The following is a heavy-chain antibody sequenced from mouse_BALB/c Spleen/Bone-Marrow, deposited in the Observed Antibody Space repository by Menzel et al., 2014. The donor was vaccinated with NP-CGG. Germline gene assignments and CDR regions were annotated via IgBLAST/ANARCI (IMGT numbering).Heavy chain of an antibody. CDR2: INPSTGYT. J-gene: IGHJ3*01. V-gene: IGHV1-7*01. CDR3: ARGRFAY. Sequence: QVQLQQSGAELAKPGASVKMSCKASGYTFTSYWMHWVERRPGQGLEWIGYINPSTGYTEYNQKFKDKATLTADKSSSTAYMQLSSLTSEDSAVYFCARGRFAYWGQGTLVTVSA. CDR1: GYTFTSYW.